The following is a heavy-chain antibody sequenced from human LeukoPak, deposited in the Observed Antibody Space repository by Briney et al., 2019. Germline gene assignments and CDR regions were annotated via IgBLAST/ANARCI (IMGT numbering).Heavy chain of an antibody. V-gene: IGHV1-18*01. CDR2: ISAYNGNT. J-gene: IGHJ5*02. CDR3: ARGETGDRWFDP. D-gene: IGHD7-27*01. CDR1: GGTFSSYA. Sequence: ASVKVSCKASGGTFSSYAISWVRQAPGQGLEWMGWISAYNGNTNYAQKLQGRVTMTTDTSTSTAYMELRSLRSDDTAVYYCARGETGDRWFDPWGQGTLVTVSS.